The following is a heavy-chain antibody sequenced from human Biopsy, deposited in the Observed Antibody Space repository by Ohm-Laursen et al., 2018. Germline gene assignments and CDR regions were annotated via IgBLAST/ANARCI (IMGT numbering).Heavy chain of an antibody. CDR2: ISYNERT. CDR3: VREPKTGTAEAWYFDL. D-gene: IGHD3-9*01. J-gene: IGHJ2*01. CDR1: GASVKTSGYF. V-gene: IGHV4-31*02. Sequence: TLSLTWSVSGASVKTSGYFWAWIRQRPGKGLEWIGYISYNERTHYNPSLMIRLAISFDTSNNRISLQLRSVSVADTAVYYCVREPKTGTAEAWYFDLWGRGSPVTVPS.